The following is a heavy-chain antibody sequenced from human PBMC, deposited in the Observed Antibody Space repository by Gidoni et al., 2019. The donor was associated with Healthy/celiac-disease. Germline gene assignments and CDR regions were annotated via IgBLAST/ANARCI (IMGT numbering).Heavy chain of an antibody. CDR3: ARVEQQLENSIDY. J-gene: IGHJ4*02. V-gene: IGHV3-21*01. Sequence: EVQLVESGGGLVKPGWSLRLSCAASGFTFSSYSMNWVRQAPGKGLEWVSSISSSSSYIYYADSVKGRFTISRDNAKNSLYLQMNSLRAEDTAVYYCARVEQQLENSIDYWGQGTLVTVSS. D-gene: IGHD6-13*01. CDR2: ISSSSSYI. CDR1: GFTFSSYS.